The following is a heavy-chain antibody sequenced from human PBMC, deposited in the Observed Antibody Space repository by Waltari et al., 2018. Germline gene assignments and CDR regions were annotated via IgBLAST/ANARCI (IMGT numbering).Heavy chain of an antibody. D-gene: IGHD3-22*01. V-gene: IGHV3-9*01. Sequence: EVQLVESGGGLVQPGRSLSLSCAASGFTFDDYAMHWVRQAPGKGLDWVSGISWNSGSIGYADSVKGRFTISRDNAKNSLYLQMNSLRAEDTALYYCAKAGGYQNWFDPWGQGTLVTVSS. CDR1: GFTFDDYA. CDR2: ISWNSGSI. CDR3: AKAGGYQNWFDP. J-gene: IGHJ5*02.